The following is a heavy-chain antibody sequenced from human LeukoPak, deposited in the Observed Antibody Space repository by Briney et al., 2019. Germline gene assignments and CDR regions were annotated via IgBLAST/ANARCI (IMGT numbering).Heavy chain of an antibody. V-gene: IGHV4-59*02. Sequence: SETLSLTCTVSGGSVTSHYWSWIRQPPGKGLEWIGYISYSGNTNYSPSLKSRVTISVDTSKNQFSLELSSVTAADTAVYYCARGPVATIRSPFDPWGQGTLVTVSS. CDR2: ISYSGNT. D-gene: IGHD5-12*01. CDR1: GGSVTSHY. CDR3: ARGPVATIRSPFDP. J-gene: IGHJ5*02.